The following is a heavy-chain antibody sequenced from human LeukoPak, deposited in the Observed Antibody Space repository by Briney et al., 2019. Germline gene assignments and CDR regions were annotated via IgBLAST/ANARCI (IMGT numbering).Heavy chain of an antibody. Sequence: PGGSLRLSCAASGFTFDDYGMSWVRQAPGKGLEWVSGINWNGGSTGCADSVKGRFTISRDNTKNSLYLQMNSLRAEDTALYYCARVSSSWYGDCFDYWGQGTLVTVSS. CDR1: GFTFDDYG. CDR3: ARVSSSWYGDCFDY. V-gene: IGHV3-20*04. D-gene: IGHD6-13*01. CDR2: INWNGGST. J-gene: IGHJ4*02.